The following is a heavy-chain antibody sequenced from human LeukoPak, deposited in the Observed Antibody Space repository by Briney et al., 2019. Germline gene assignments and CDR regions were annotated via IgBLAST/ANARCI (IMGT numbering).Heavy chain of an antibody. D-gene: IGHD3-22*01. CDR2: ISGSGGST. Sequence: PGGSLRLSCAASGFTFSSYAMSWVRQAPGKGLEWVSAISGSGGSTYYADSVKGRFTISRDNSKNTLYLQMNSLRAEDEAVYYCAKGQGSGYDFDYWGQGTLVTVSS. CDR3: AKGQGSGYDFDY. J-gene: IGHJ4*02. V-gene: IGHV3-23*01. CDR1: GFTFSSYA.